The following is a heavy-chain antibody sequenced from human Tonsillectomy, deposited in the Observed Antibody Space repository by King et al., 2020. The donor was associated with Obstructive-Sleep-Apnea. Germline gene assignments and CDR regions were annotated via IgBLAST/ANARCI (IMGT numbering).Heavy chain of an antibody. D-gene: IGHD2-15*01. CDR3: MIGGCSGGNCYFADDYGTDV. V-gene: IGHV3-30*02. J-gene: IGHJ6*02. CDR2: TRYDGSKN. Sequence: VQLVESGGGVVQPGGSLRLSCAASGFTFNSYNMHWVRQAPGKGLEWVAFTRYDGSKNYYADSVNGRFTISRDNSKNTLYLEMNSLRAADTAVYYCMIGGCSGGNCYFADDYGTDVWGQGTTVTVSS. CDR1: GFTFNSYN.